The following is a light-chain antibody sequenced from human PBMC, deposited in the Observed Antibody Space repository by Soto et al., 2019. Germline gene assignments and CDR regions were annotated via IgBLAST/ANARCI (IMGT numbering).Light chain of an antibody. J-gene: IGLJ3*02. CDR3: QSYDSNNRV. V-gene: IGLV6-57*04. Sequence: NFMLTQPHSVSESPGKTVTISCTRSSGSIASNYVQWFQQRPGSAPTTVMYDDQRPSGVPDRFSGSIDSSSNSASLTISRLKTEDEADYYCQSYDSNNRVFGGGTKVTVL. CDR1: SGSIASNY. CDR2: DD.